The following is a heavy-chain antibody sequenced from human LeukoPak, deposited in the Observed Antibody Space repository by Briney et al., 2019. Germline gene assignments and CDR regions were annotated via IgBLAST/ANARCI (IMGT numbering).Heavy chain of an antibody. CDR2: MSSSGATM. J-gene: IGHJ3*02. V-gene: IGHV3-48*04. CDR1: GFTFSNYA. Sequence: GGSLRLSCAGSGFTFSNYAIHWVRQAPGKGLDWVSYMSSSGATMYYADSVKGRFTISRGNAKNSLYLQMNSLRAEDTALYYCARARGSYAFDIWGQGTMVTVSS. D-gene: IGHD2-15*01. CDR3: ARARGSYAFDI.